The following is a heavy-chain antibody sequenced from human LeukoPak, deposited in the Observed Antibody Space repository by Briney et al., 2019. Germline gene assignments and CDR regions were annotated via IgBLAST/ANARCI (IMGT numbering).Heavy chain of an antibody. CDR1: GYTFTGYY. D-gene: IGHD4-17*01. V-gene: IGHV1-2*02. J-gene: IGHJ4*02. Sequence: ASVKVSCKASGYTFTGYYMHWVRQAPGQGLEWMGWINPNSGGTNYAQKFQGRVTMTRDTSISTAYMELSRLRSDDTAVYYCARDFAVTTRGFSHYWGQGTLVTVSP. CDR2: INPNSGGT. CDR3: ARDFAVTTRGFSHY.